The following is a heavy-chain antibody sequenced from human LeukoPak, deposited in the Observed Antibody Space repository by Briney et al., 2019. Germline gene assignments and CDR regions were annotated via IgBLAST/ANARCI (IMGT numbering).Heavy chain of an antibody. D-gene: IGHD4-23*01. CDR3: ARGIRWFDY. Sequence: PGGSLRLSCAASGFTFSSYWMHWVRQAPGKGLVWVSRTNSDGKTKRYADPEKRRFTISGDTANNMPHLQMNSMTAEDTAVYYAARGIRWFDYWGQGSLVTVSS. CDR2: TNSDGKTK. CDR1: GFTFSSYW. J-gene: IGHJ4*02. V-gene: IGHV3-74*01.